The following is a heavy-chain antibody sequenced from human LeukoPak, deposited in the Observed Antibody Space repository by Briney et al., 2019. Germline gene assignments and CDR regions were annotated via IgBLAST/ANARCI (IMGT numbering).Heavy chain of an antibody. CDR1: GGSISSYY. J-gene: IGHJ6*03. CDR2: IYTSGSN. D-gene: IGHD4-11*01. CDR3: ARLAYSNYVLSYYMDV. V-gene: IGHV4-4*09. Sequence: SETLSLTCTVSGGSISSYYWSWLRQPPGKGLEWVGYIYTSGSNNYNPSLKSRVTISVDTSKNQFSLKLSSVTAADTAVYYCARLAYSNYVLSYYMDVWGKGTTVTVSS.